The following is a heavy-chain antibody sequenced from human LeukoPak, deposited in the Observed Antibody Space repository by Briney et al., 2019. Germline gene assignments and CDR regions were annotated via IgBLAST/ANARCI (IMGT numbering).Heavy chain of an antibody. CDR1: GFTFSSYS. Sequence: GGSLRLSCAGSGFTFSSYSMNWVRQAPGKGLEWVSSITSSGDYIYYADSVKGRFTISRDNAKNSLYLQMNSLRAEDTAVYYCARDFRAAAWDFWGQGTLVTVSS. CDR2: ITSSGDYI. J-gene: IGHJ4*02. D-gene: IGHD6-13*01. V-gene: IGHV3-21*01. CDR3: ARDFRAAAWDF.